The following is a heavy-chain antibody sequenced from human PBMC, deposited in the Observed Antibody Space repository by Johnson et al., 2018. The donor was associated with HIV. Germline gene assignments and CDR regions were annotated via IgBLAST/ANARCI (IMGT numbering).Heavy chain of an antibody. CDR3: AREPRIAAFRDAFDI. V-gene: IGHV3-30*04. J-gene: IGHJ3*02. D-gene: IGHD6-6*01. CDR1: RFTFSSFS. Sequence: VLLVESGGGVVQPGRSLRLSCAASRFTFSSFSMHWVRQAPGKGLEWVAVISYDASNKYYADSVKGRFTISRDNSKNTLYLQMNSRRAEDTAVYYCAREPRIAAFRDAFDIWGQGTMVTVSS. CDR2: ISYDASNK.